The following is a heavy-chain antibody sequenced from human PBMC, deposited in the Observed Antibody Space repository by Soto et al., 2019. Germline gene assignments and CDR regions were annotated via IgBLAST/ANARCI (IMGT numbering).Heavy chain of an antibody. J-gene: IGHJ4*02. CDR3: ARGPLDY. CDR1: GFTFSNYW. Sequence: EVQLVESGGGLVQPGGSLRLSCAASGFTFSNYWMNWVRQALGGGLEWVANIKEDGTEKTYVDSVEGRFTISRDNAKNSLDLQMNSLRVGDTAMYYCARGPLDYWGQGTLVTVSS. V-gene: IGHV3-7*03. CDR2: IKEDGTEK.